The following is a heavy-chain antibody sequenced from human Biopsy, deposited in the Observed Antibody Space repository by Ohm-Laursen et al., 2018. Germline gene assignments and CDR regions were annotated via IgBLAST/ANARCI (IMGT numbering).Heavy chain of an antibody. CDR2: ISYTGYT. Sequence: GTLSLTCTVSGGSFTGHYWSWIRQPPGKGLEWFGHISYTGYTSYNASLKSRVTISVDSSRNHFSLRLSSLTAADTAVYYCARGSNDFGGLYFPRWGQGTLLTVSS. V-gene: IGHV4-59*11. CDR3: ARGSNDFGGLYFPR. J-gene: IGHJ4*02. CDR1: GGSFTGHY. D-gene: IGHD4-23*01.